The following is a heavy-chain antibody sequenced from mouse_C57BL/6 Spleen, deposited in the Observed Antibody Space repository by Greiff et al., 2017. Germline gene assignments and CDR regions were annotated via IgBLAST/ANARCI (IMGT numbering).Heavy chain of an antibody. Sequence: QVQLQQPGAELVRPGSSVKLSCKASGYTFTSYWMHWVKQRPIQGLEWIGNIDPSDSETHYNQKFKDKATLTVDKSSSTAYMQLSSLTSEDSAVYYCARNRGSSLTLDYWGQGTTLTVSS. CDR1: GYTFTSYW. CDR2: IDPSDSET. J-gene: IGHJ2*01. D-gene: IGHD1-1*01. CDR3: ARNRGSSLTLDY. V-gene: IGHV1-52*01.